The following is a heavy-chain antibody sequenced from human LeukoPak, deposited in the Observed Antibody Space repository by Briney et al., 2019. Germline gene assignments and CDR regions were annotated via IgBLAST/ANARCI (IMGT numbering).Heavy chain of an antibody. D-gene: IGHD1-1*01. V-gene: IGHV3-13*01. Sequence: GGSLRLSCAASGFTFSSYDMHWVRQATGKGLEWVSAIGTAGDTYYPGSVKGRFTISRENAKNSLYLQMNSLRAGDTAVYYCATGSIWNDVSPHYYYYYMDVWGKGTTVTVSS. CDR2: IGTAGDT. CDR1: GFTFSSYD. CDR3: ATGSIWNDVSPHYYYYYMDV. J-gene: IGHJ6*03.